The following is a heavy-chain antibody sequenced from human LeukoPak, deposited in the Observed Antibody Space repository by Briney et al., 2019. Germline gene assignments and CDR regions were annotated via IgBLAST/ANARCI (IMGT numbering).Heavy chain of an antibody. CDR2: FKTNSGQV. J-gene: IGHJ4*02. Sequence: GGSLRLSCAASGFTFDDYAMHWVRQAPGKGLEWVSTFKTNSGQVYYAESVRGRFTISRDNSKNTVYLQMSSLRAEDTALYYCARSVPDYTRFDYWGQGALVTVSP. CDR3: ARSVPDYTRFDY. CDR1: GFTFDDYA. V-gene: IGHV3-23*01. D-gene: IGHD4-11*01.